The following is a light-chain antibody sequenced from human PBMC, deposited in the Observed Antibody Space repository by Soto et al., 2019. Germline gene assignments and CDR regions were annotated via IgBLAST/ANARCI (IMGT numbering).Light chain of an antibody. CDR1: SSDVGGYNY. Sequence: QSVLTQPASVSGSPGQSITISCTGTSSDVGGYNYVSWYQQHPGKAPKLMIYDVTNRPSGVSNRFSGSNSGNTASLIISGLQAEDEADYYCSAYTTTTSLYVFGTGTKVTVL. CDR2: DVT. V-gene: IGLV2-14*01. J-gene: IGLJ1*01. CDR3: SAYTTTTSLYV.